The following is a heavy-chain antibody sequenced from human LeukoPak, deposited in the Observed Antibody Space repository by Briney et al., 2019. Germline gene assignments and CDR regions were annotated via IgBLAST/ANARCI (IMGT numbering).Heavy chain of an antibody. D-gene: IGHD3-22*01. CDR3: ARELFYYDSSGSLGAFDI. Sequence: SQTLSLTCTVSGGSISSGDYYWSWIRQPPGKGLEWIGYIYYSGSTYYNPSLKSRVTISVDTSKNQFSLKLSSVTAADTAVYYCARELFYYDSSGSLGAFDIWGQGTMVTVSS. CDR1: GGSISSGDYY. J-gene: IGHJ3*02. V-gene: IGHV4-30-4*01. CDR2: IYYSGST.